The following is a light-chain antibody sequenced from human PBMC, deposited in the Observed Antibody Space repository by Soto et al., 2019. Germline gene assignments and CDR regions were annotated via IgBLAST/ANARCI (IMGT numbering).Light chain of an antibody. J-gene: IGKJ1*01. V-gene: IGKV3-20*01. CDR2: GAS. CDR1: QSVSSSY. CDR3: KKYGSSSRGT. Sequence: EIVLTQSPGTLSLSPGERATLSCRASQSVSSSYLAWYQQKPGQAPRLLIYGASSRATGIPDRFSGSGSGTDFTLTISRLEPEDVAVYYCKKYGSSSRGTLGQGPKVDIK.